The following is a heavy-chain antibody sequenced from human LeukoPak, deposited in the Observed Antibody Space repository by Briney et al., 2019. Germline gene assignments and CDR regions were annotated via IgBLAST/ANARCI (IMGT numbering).Heavy chain of an antibody. D-gene: IGHD5-18*01. Sequence: GGSLRLSCSASGFTFSYYVMHWVRQAPGKGLEYVSAISSNGASTYYADSVKGRFTISRDNSKNTLYLRMSSLRAEDTAVYYCVRYVDTSNRDNWFDPWGQGTLVTVSS. CDR1: GFTFSYYV. CDR2: ISSNGAST. CDR3: VRYVDTSNRDNWFDP. J-gene: IGHJ5*02. V-gene: IGHV3-64D*06.